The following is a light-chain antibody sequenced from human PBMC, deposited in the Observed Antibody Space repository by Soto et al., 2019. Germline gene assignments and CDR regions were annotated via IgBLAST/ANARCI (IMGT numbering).Light chain of an antibody. V-gene: IGLV2-14*01. J-gene: IGLJ1*01. Sequence: QSVLAQPGSLSGAPGPSISISCTGTSSEVGGGDNYVSWYQQHPGIAPKLIIYDVSNRPSGVSNRFSGSKSGTTASLTISGLQAEDEADYYCSSITTTSTYVFGTGTKVTVL. CDR1: SSEVGGGDNY. CDR3: SSITTTSTYV. CDR2: DVS.